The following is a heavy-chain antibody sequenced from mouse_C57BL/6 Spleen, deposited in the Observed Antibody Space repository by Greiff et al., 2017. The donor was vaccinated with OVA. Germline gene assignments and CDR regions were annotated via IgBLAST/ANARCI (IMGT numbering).Heavy chain of an antibody. J-gene: IGHJ4*01. Sequence: QVQLKQSGAELVKPGASVKISCKASGYAFSSYWMNWVKQRPGKGLEWIGQIYPGDGDTNYNGKFKGKATLTADKSSSTAYMQLSSLTSEDSAVYFCARSIYYYGSSPHAMDYWGQGTSVTVSS. CDR1: GYAFSSYW. V-gene: IGHV1-80*01. D-gene: IGHD1-1*01. CDR3: ARSIYYYGSSPHAMDY. CDR2: IYPGDGDT.